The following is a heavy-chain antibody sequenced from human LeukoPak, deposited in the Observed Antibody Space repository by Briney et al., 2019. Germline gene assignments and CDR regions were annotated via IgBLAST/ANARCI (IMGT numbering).Heavy chain of an antibody. CDR3: ARVTAMVTVDY. CDR1: GFTFSDYY. D-gene: IGHD5-18*01. V-gene: IGHV3-11*03. CDR2: ISSSSSYT. Sequence: GGSLRLSCAASGFTFSDYYMSWIRQAPGKGLEWVSYISSSSSYTNYADSVKGRFTISRDNAKNSRYLQMNSLRAEDTAVYYCARVTAMVTVDYWGQGTLVTASS. J-gene: IGHJ4*02.